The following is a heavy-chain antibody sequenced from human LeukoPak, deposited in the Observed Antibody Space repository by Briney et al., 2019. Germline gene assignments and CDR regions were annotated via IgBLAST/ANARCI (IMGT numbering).Heavy chain of an antibody. V-gene: IGHV3-7*01. J-gene: IGHJ4*02. CDR1: GFTFSNYW. CDR2: INQDGSEE. D-gene: IGHD5-12*01. CDR3: VRDGGVSGYDLLDN. Sequence: GGSLRLSCTASGFTFSNYWMTWDRQAPGKGLEWVAHINQDGSEEHYMDSVKARFTISRDNAKNSLSLQMNSLRAEDTAMYYCVRDGGVSGYDLLDNWGQGTLVTVSS.